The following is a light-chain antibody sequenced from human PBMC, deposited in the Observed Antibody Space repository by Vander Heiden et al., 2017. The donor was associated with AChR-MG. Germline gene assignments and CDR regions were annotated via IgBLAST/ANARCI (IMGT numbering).Light chain of an antibody. CDR2: EVS. V-gene: IGLV2-18*02. Sequence: QSALTQPPSVSGSPGQSVTISCTGTSSDVDSYDRVSWYQQPPGTAPKLIIYEVSNRPSGVPDRFSGSNSGNTASLTISGLQAADEADYYCSSYISSSTFVVFGGGTKLTVL. CDR1: SSDVDSYDR. J-gene: IGLJ2*01. CDR3: SSYISSSTFVV.